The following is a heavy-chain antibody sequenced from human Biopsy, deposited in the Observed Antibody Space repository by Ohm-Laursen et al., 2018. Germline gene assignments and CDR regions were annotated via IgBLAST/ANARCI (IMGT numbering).Heavy chain of an antibody. CDR2: IVPILGHL. J-gene: IGHJ4*02. CDR1: GGPSSNYA. V-gene: IGHV1-69*04. Sequence: EASVKVSCKVSGGPSSNYAFSWVRQAPGQGLEWVGRIVPILGHLNYAQRFQGRVSITADKSTTYVYMELSRLTPGDTAVYYCAADADGYYTELDYWGPGTLVTVSS. CDR3: AADADGYYTELDY. D-gene: IGHD3-3*01.